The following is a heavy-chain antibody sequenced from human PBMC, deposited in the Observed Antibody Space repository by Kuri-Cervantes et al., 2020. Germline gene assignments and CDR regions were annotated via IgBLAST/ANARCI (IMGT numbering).Heavy chain of an antibody. Sequence: GSLSLSCAVSGYSISSIYYWGWIRQPPGKGLEWIGSIYYSGSTYYNLSLKSRVTISVDTSKNQFSLKLSSVTAADTAVYYCARAESGYSYGNFDYWGQGTLVTVSS. CDR2: IYYSGST. D-gene: IGHD5-18*01. V-gene: IGHV4-38-2*01. CDR1: GYSISSIYY. J-gene: IGHJ4*02. CDR3: ARAESGYSYGNFDY.